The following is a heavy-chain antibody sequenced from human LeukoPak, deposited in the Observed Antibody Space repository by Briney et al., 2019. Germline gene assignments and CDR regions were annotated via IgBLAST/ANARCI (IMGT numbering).Heavy chain of an antibody. CDR3: ARKGSSTWYTYWFDP. Sequence: PSETLSLTCDVSGDSISSSYWWTWVRQPPGKGLEWIGEIYQSGSTNYDSSPKSRVTISLDKSKNQFSLKVSSLTAADTAVYYCARKGSSTWYTYWFDPWGQGTLVTVSS. CDR2: IYQSGST. V-gene: IGHV4-4*02. CDR1: GDSISSSYW. D-gene: IGHD6-13*01. J-gene: IGHJ5*02.